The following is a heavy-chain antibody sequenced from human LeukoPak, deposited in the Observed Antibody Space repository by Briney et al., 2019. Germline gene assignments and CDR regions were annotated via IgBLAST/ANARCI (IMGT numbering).Heavy chain of an antibody. CDR3: ASAGIAAGTFQH. Sequence: GGSLRLSCAASGFTFSDYYMSWIRQAPGKGLEWASYISSSGSTIYYADSVKGRFTLSRDNAKHSLYLQMNSLRAEDTAVYYCASAGIAAGTFQHWGQGTLVTVSS. J-gene: IGHJ1*01. CDR2: ISSSGSTI. CDR1: GFTFSDYY. V-gene: IGHV3-11*01. D-gene: IGHD6-25*01.